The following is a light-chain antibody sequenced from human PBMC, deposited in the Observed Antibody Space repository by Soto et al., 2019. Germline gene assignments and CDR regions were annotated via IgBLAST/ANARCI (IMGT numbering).Light chain of an antibody. CDR2: NNN. J-gene: IGLJ3*02. V-gene: IGLV1-44*01. CDR1: RASIGSNT. Sequence: QAVLTQPPSASGTPGQRVTISCSGSRASIGSNTVTWYQHLPGAAPKLLVYNNNQRPSGVPDRFSGSKSDTSASLAISGLQFEDEVVYYCAAWDDSLSGPVFGGGTKLTVL. CDR3: AAWDDSLSGPV.